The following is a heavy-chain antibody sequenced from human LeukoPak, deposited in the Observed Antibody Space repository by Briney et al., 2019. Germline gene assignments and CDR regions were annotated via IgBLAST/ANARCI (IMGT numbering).Heavy chain of an antibody. J-gene: IGHJ4*02. CDR3: ARDLSSRGVISLDY. V-gene: IGHV4-4*07. Sequence: SETLSLTCTVSGGSISNFYWSWIRQPAGKGLEWIGRIYSDGRTNYDLSLSSRLAMSVDTSKNQFSLKLSSVTAADTAVYYCARDLSSRGVISLDYWGQGTLVTVSS. CDR1: GGSISNFY. CDR2: IYSDGRT. D-gene: IGHD3-10*01.